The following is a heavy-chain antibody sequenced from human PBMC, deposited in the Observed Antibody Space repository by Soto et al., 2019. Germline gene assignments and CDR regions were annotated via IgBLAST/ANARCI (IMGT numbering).Heavy chain of an antibody. D-gene: IGHD3-16*01. Sequence: GASVKVSCKASGYTFTSYDINWVRQAPGKGLEWMGGFDPEDGETIYAQKFQGRVTMTEDTSTDTAYMELSSLRSEDTAVYYCATEFYVNAFDIWGQGTMVTVSS. CDR3: ATEFYVNAFDI. J-gene: IGHJ3*02. CDR1: GYTFTSYD. CDR2: FDPEDGET. V-gene: IGHV1-24*01.